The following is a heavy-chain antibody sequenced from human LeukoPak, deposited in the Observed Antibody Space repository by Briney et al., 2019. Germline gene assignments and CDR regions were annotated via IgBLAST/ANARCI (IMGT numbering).Heavy chain of an antibody. J-gene: IGHJ4*02. CDR1: GGSFSGYY. CDR3: AREGLSYSASLDY. V-gene: IGHV4-34*01. D-gene: IGHD3-16*02. Sequence: PSETLSLTCAVYGGSFSGYYWSWVRQPPGKGLEWIGEINHSGSTNYNPSLKSRVTISVDPSKNQFSLKLSSVTAADTAVYYCAREGLSYSASLDYWGQGTLVTVSS. CDR2: INHSGST.